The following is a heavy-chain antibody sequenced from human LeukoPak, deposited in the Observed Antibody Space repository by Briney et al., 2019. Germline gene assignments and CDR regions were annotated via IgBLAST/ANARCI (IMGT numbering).Heavy chain of an antibody. D-gene: IGHD6-13*01. CDR1: GYTFTSYA. CDR3: ARGSGYSIKGYYYYYGMDV. J-gene: IGHJ6*02. CDR2: ISADNGNT. V-gene: IGHV1-18*01. Sequence: ASVKLSSKASGYTFTSYAISSVRPAPGQGHEWIGWISADNGNTNYAQKLQGRVTMTTDPSTSTAYMELRSLRSDDAAVYYWARGSGYSIKGYYYYYGMDVWGQGTTVTVSS.